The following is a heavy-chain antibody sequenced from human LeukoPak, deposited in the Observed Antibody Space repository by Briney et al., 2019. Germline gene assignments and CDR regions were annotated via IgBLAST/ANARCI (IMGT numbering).Heavy chain of an antibody. CDR2: ISGSGDST. CDR1: XXXFNSXA. V-gene: IGHV3-23*01. Sequence: SLRLSXXXXXXXFNSXAMSWVRQAPGKGLEWVSGISGSGDSTYYAASVEGRFTISRDYSRNTLDLQINSLRAEDTAVYYCAKDRWGTVDYWGQGTLVTVSS. D-gene: IGHD1-7*01. J-gene: IGHJ4*02. CDR3: AKDRWGTVDY.